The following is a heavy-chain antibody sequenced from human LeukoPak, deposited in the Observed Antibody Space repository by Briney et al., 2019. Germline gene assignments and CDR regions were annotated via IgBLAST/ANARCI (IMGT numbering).Heavy chain of an antibody. V-gene: IGHV1-2*02. J-gene: IGHJ4*02. D-gene: IGHD2-2*01. Sequence: ASVKVSCKASGYTFTGYYMHWVRQAPGQGLEWMGWINPNSGGTNYAQKFQGRVTMTRDTSISTAYMELSRLRSDDTAVYYCARGIDCSSTSCYCDYWGQGTLVTVSS. CDR3: ARGIDCSSTSCYCDY. CDR2: INPNSGGT. CDR1: GYTFTGYY.